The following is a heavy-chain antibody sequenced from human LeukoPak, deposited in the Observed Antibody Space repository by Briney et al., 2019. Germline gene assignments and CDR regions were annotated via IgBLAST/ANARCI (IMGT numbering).Heavy chain of an antibody. V-gene: IGHV3-21*01. CDR2: ISSSSSYI. Sequence: GGSLRLSCAASGFTFSSYSMNWVRQAPGKGLEWVSSISSSSSYIYYADSVKGRFTISRDNAKNSLYLQMNSLRAEDTAVYYCAREEHSSSWTVDHWGQGTLVTVSS. CDR1: GFTFSSYS. D-gene: IGHD6-13*01. J-gene: IGHJ4*02. CDR3: AREEHSSSWTVDH.